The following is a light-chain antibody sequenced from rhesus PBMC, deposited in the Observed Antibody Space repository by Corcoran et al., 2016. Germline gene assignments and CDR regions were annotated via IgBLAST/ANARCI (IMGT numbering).Light chain of an antibody. CDR3: WSYTTSRNFH. Sequence: QSAPTQPPSVSGSPGQSVTISCTGTSSDIGGYNYVSWYQHHPGKAPKLMIYGVSNRPSGVSDRFSGSQSGNTASLTISGLQAEDEAYYYCWSYTTSRNFHLGGGTRATGL. CDR1: SSDIGGYNY. V-gene: IGLV2S7*01. CDR2: GVS. J-gene: IGLJ1*01.